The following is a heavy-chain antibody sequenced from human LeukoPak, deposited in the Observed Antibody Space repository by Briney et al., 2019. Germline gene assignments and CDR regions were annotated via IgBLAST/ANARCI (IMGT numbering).Heavy chain of an antibody. CDR3: ARYLSGYLDY. V-gene: IGHV4-59*01. J-gene: IGHJ4*02. Sequence: SETLSLTCTVSGGSISSYYWSWIRHPPGKGLEGIGYIYYSGSTNYNPSLKSRVTISVDTSKNQFSLKLSSVAAADTAVYYCARYLSGYLDYWGQGTLVTVSS. CDR1: GGSISSYY. D-gene: IGHD3-9*01. CDR2: IYYSGST.